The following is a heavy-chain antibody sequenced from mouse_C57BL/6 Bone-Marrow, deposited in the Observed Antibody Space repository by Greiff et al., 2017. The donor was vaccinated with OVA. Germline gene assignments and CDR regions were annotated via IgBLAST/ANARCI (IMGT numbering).Heavy chain of an antibody. CDR1: GYTFTSYG. V-gene: IGHV1-81*01. CDR3: ERCRRSTMVTTCAMDY. D-gene: IGHD2-2*01. CDR2: IYPRSGNT. Sequence: QVQLQQPGAELARPGASVKLSCKASGYTFTSYGISWVKQRTGRGLEWIGEIYPRSGNTYYNEKFKGKATLTVDKSSSTAYMELRSLTSEDSAVYFGERCRRSTMVTTCAMDYWGQGTSVTVSS. J-gene: IGHJ4*01.